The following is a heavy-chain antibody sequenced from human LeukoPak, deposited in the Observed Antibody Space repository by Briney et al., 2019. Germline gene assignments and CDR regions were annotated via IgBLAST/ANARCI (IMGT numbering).Heavy chain of an antibody. Sequence: GGSLRLSCAPSGFMYYEYGMSCVRQAPGKGREWVSSINGDGGRKGYADSVKGRFTISRDNAKNSLYVQMNSLRAEDTALYYCARDYDYGDYPGYWGQGTLVTVSS. D-gene: IGHD4-17*01. CDR1: GFMYYEYG. J-gene: IGHJ4*02. CDR3: ARDYDYGDYPGY. V-gene: IGHV3-20*04. CDR2: INGDGGRK.